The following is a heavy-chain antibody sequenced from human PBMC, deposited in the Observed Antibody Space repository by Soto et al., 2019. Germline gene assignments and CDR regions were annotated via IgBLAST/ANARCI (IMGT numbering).Heavy chain of an antibody. CDR3: ARHPSDFWFDP. CDR2: IYYSGST. V-gene: IGHV4-39*01. Sequence: QLQLQESGPGLVKPSETLSLTCTVSGGSISSSCYFWGWIRQPPGKGLEWIGSIYYSGSTYYNPSLKSRVMVSVDTSKNQFSLKLSSVTAADTAVYYCARHPSDFWFDPWGQGTLVTVSS. CDR1: GGSISSSCYF. D-gene: IGHD2-21*02. J-gene: IGHJ5*02.